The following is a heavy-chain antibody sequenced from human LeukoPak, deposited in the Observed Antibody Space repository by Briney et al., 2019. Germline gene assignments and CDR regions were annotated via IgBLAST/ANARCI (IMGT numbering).Heavy chain of an antibody. Sequence: GGSLRLSCAASGFTSSSYWMHWVRQAPGKGLVWVSRINSDGSSINYADSVKGRFTISRDNAKNTLYLQMNSLRAEDTAVYYCAKGGLGYSYLYYFDYWGQGTLVTVSS. CDR3: AKGGLGYSYLYYFDY. CDR1: GFTSSSYW. V-gene: IGHV3-74*01. J-gene: IGHJ4*02. CDR2: INSDGSSI. D-gene: IGHD5-18*01.